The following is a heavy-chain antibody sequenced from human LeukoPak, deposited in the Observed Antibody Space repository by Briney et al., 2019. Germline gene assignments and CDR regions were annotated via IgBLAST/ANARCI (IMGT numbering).Heavy chain of an antibody. Sequence: GRSLRLSCAASGFTFSSYGMHWVRQAPGKGLEWVAFLRYDGINKYYADSVKGRFTISRDTSKNTLYLQMNSLRAEDTAVYYCATNYGSGSYYNFDYWGQGTLVTASS. CDR3: ATNYGSGSYYNFDY. CDR1: GFTFSSYG. V-gene: IGHV3-30*02. J-gene: IGHJ4*02. CDR2: LRYDGINK. D-gene: IGHD3-10*01.